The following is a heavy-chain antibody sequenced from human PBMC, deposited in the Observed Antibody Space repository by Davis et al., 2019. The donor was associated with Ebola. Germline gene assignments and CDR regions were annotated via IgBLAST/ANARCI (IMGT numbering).Heavy chain of an antibody. CDR2: ISAYNGNT. CDR3: ARDPSSYSSGWQPSYFDY. Sequence: ASVKVSCKASGYTFTSYGITWVRQAPGQGLEWMGWISAYNGNTNYAQKLQGRVTMTTDTSTGTAYMELRSLRSDDTAVYYCARDPSSYSSGWQPSYFDYWGQGTLVTVSP. J-gene: IGHJ4*02. D-gene: IGHD6-19*01. V-gene: IGHV1-18*01. CDR1: GYTFTSYG.